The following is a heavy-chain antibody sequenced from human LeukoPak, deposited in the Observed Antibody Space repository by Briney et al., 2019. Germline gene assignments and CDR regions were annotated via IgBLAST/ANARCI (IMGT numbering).Heavy chain of an antibody. Sequence: SQTLSLTCAVYGGSFSGYYWSLIRQPPGKGLEWIGEINHSGSTNYNPSLKSRVTISVDTSKNQFSLKLSPVTAADTAVYYGARTMVRGVTPFDYWGQGTLVTVSS. D-gene: IGHD3-10*01. CDR1: GGSFSGYY. CDR3: ARTMVRGVTPFDY. CDR2: INHSGST. J-gene: IGHJ4*02. V-gene: IGHV4-34*01.